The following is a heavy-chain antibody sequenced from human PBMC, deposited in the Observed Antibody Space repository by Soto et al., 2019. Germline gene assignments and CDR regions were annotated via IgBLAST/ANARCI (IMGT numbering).Heavy chain of an antibody. CDR3: ARFRTDQYYFDY. D-gene: IGHD1-1*01. J-gene: IGHJ4*02. CDR1: GGSVSSGSYY. Sequence: PSETLSLTCTVSGGSVSSGSYYWSWIRQPPGKGLEWIGYIYYSGSTNYNPSLKSRVTISVDTSKNQFSLKLSSVTAADTAVYYCARFRTDQYYFDYWGQGTLVTVSS. V-gene: IGHV4-61*01. CDR2: IYYSGST.